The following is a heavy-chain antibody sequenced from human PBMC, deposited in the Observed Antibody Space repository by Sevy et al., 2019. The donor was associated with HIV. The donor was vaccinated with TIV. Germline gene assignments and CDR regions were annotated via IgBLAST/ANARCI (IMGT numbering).Heavy chain of an antibody. J-gene: IGHJ2*01. CDR1: GFSVSSSY. CDR2: ISTDGST. V-gene: IGHV3-53*01. D-gene: IGHD3-22*01. CDR3: ARASRVTLILIVRIGWHFDL. Sequence: GGSLRLSCAASGFSVSSSYVTWVRQAPGKGLEWVSVISTDGSTYYADSVKGRFTISRGSSKNTLSLQMNSLRGEDTAVYYGARASRVTLILIVRIGWHFDLWGRGTLVTVSS.